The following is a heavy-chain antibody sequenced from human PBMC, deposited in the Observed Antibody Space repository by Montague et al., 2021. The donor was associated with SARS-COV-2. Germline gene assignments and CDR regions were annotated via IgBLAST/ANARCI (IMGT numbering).Heavy chain of an antibody. V-gene: IGHV3-53*04. CDR1: GFTVSSNY. J-gene: IGHJ6*02. D-gene: IGHD6-13*01. CDR2: IYSGGST. Sequence: SLRLSWAASGFTVSSNYMSWVRQAPGKGLEWVSVIYSGGSTYYADSVKGRFTISRHNSKNTLYLQMNSLRAEDTAVYYCARGLRIAAAGTGSGYYYGMDVWGQGTTVTVSS. CDR3: ARGLRIAAAGTGSGYYYGMDV.